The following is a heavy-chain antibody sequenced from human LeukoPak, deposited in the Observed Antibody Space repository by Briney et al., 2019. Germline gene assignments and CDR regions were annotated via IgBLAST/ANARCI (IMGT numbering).Heavy chain of an antibody. Sequence: GGSLRLSCAGSGFTFNKYGMNWVRQAPGKGLEWVSFISISSSYTYYADSVRGRFTISRDNAGSSVNLRMNSLRAEDTAVYYCARETFSMARESTRNAFDIWGQGTMVTVSS. V-gene: IGHV3-21*01. D-gene: IGHD3-10*01. CDR1: GFTFNKYG. CDR3: ARETFSMARESTRNAFDI. J-gene: IGHJ3*02. CDR2: ISISSSYT.